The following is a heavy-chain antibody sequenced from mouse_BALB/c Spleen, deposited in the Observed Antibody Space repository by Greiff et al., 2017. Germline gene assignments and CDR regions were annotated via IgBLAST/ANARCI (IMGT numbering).Heavy chain of an antibody. V-gene: IGHV1S22*01. J-gene: IGHJ1*01. CDR3: TKAYGSSWYFDV. D-gene: IGHD1-1*01. CDR2: IYPGSGST. CDR1: GYTFTSYW. Sequence: LQQPGSELVRPGASVKLSCKASGYTFTSYWMHWVKQRPGQGLEWIGNIYPGSGSTNYDEKFKSKATLTVDTSSSTAYMQRSSLTSEDSAVYYCTKAYGSSWYFDVWGAGTTVTVSS.